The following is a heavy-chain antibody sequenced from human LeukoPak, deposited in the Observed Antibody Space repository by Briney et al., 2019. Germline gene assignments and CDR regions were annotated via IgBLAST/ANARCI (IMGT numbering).Heavy chain of an antibody. CDR3: ARVRSFDWPHYYYYMDV. CDR2: INWNGGST. J-gene: IGHJ6*03. V-gene: IGHV3-20*04. Sequence: RAGGSLRLSCAASGFTFDDYGMSWVRQAPGKGLEWVSGINWNGGSTGYADSVKGRFTISRDNAKNSLYLQMNSLRAEDTAVYYCARVRSFDWPHYYYYMDVWGKGTTVTISS. D-gene: IGHD3-9*01. CDR1: GFTFDDYG.